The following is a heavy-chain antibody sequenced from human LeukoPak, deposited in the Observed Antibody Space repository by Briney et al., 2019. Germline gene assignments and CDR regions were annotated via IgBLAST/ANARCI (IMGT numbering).Heavy chain of an antibody. CDR2: INHSGST. V-gene: IGHV4-39*07. CDR1: GGSISSSSYY. J-gene: IGHJ4*02. Sequence: SETLSLTCTVSGGSISSSSYYWSWIRQPPGKGLEWIGEINHSGSTNYNPSLKSRVTISVDTSKNQFSLKLSSVTAADTAVYYCARGLGVVVPAARTKFDYWGQGTLVTVSS. D-gene: IGHD2-2*01. CDR3: ARGLGVVVPAARTKFDY.